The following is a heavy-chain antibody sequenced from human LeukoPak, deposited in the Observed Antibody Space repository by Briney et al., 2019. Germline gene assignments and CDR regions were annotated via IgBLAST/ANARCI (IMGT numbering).Heavy chain of an antibody. CDR2: IYYSGST. CDR1: GGSISSSSYY. CDR3: ASDHLDYGDHYYYMDV. J-gene: IGHJ6*03. Sequence: PSETLSLTCTVSGGSISSSSYYWGWIRQPPGKGLEWIGSIYYSGSTYYNPSLKSRVTISVDTSKNQFSLKLSSVTAADTAVYYCASDHLDYGDHYYYMDVWGKGTTVTISS. V-gene: IGHV4-39*01. D-gene: IGHD4-17*01.